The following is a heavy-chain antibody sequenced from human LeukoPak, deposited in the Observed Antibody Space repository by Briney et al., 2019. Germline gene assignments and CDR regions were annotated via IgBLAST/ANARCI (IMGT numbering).Heavy chain of an antibody. D-gene: IGHD2-15*01. CDR1: GFTVSSNY. J-gene: IGHJ4*02. CDR3: ARDVLPYCSGGSCTIDY. V-gene: IGHV3-66*01. Sequence: AGGSLRLSCAASGFTVSSNYMSWVRQAPAKGLEWVSVIYSGGSTYYADSVKGRFTISRDNSKNTLYLQMNSLRAEDTAVYYCARDVLPYCSGGSCTIDYWGQGTLVTVSS. CDR2: IYSGGST.